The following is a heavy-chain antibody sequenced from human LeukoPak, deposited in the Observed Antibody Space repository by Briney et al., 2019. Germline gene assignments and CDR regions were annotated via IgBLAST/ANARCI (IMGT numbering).Heavy chain of an antibody. CDR2: IYHSGST. Sequence: SETLSLTCTVSGGSISSGGYYWSWIRQHPGKGLEWIGYIYHSGSTYYNPSLKSRVTISVDTSKNQFSLKLSSVTAADTAVYYCARDGAATFPDFWGQGTLVTVSS. CDR3: ARDGAATFPDF. D-gene: IGHD1-26*01. V-gene: IGHV4-31*03. CDR1: GGSISSGGYY. J-gene: IGHJ4*02.